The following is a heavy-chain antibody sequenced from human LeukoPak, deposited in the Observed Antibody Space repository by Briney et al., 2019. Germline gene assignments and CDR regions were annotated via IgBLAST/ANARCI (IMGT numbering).Heavy chain of an antibody. CDR3: ARPRTPNFLSITTVRGVPFDP. J-gene: IGHJ5*02. Sequence: ASVKVSCKASGYTFTSYDINWVRQATGQGLEWMGWRNPNSGNTGYAQKFQGRVTMTRNTSISTAYMELSSLRSEDTAVYYCARPRTPNFLSITTVRGVPFDPWGQGTLVTVSS. D-gene: IGHD3-10*01. CDR1: GYTFTSYD. V-gene: IGHV1-8*01. CDR2: RNPNSGNT.